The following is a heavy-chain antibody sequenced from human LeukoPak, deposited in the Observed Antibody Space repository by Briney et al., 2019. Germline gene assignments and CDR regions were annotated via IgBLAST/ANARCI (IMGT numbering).Heavy chain of an antibody. V-gene: IGHV1-69*05. Sequence: ASVKVSCKASGGTFSSYAISWVRQAPGQGLEWIGGIIPIFGTANYAQKFQGRVTITTDESTSTAYMELSSLRSEDTAVYYCARGGSGGYSYGYANYWGQGTLVTVSS. CDR3: ARGGSGGYSYGYANY. CDR1: GGTFSSYA. CDR2: IIPIFGTA. J-gene: IGHJ4*02. D-gene: IGHD5-18*01.